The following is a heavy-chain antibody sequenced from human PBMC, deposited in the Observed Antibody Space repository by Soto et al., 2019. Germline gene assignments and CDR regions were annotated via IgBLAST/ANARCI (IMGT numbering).Heavy chain of an antibody. D-gene: IGHD1-26*01. Sequence: SETLSLTCTVSCDSITSYFWTWIRQPAGKGLECIGRIYTNGSSNSNPSLKSRVTMSIDTSKSQFSLKLTSVTAADTAVYYCARDGPRHLGVFPLVYGMDVWGQGTTVTVSS. J-gene: IGHJ6*02. CDR3: ARDGPRHLGVFPLVYGMDV. V-gene: IGHV4-4*07. CDR2: IYTNGSS. CDR1: CDSITSYF.